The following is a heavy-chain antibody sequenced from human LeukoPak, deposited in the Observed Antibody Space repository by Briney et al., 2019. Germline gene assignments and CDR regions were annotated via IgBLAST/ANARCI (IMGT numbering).Heavy chain of an antibody. CDR3: ARGVGDAFDI. V-gene: IGHV4-59*01. Sequence: PSETLSLTCTVSGGSISCYYWSWIRQPPGQGLEWIGYIYCSGSTNYNPSLKSRVTISVDTSKTQFSLKLSSVTAADTAVYYCARGVGDAFDIWGQGTMVTVSS. CDR1: GGSISCYY. CDR2: IYCSGST. D-gene: IGHD2-2*01. J-gene: IGHJ3*02.